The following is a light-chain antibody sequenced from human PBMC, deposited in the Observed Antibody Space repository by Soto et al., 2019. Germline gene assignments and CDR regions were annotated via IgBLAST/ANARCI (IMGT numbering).Light chain of an antibody. CDR2: AAS. CDR1: QGISSY. Sequence: IQLTQSPSSLSASVGDRVTITCRASQGISSYLAWYQQKPGKAPKLLIYAASTLQRGVPSRFSGSGSGTDSTLTISSLQPEDFATYYCQQLNSYLWTFGQGTKVEIK. CDR3: QQLNSYLWT. V-gene: IGKV1-9*01. J-gene: IGKJ1*01.